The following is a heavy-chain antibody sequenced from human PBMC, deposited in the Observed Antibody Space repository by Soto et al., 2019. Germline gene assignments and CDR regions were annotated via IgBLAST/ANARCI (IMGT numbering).Heavy chain of an antibody. Sequence: LSLTFTVSGGSISSYYWSWIRQPPGKGLEWIGYIYYSGSTNYNPSLKSRVTISVDTSKNQFSLKLSSVTAADTAVYYCARVTALISVGDYGSDYWGQGTLVTVSS. CDR2: IYYSGST. CDR1: GGSISSYY. V-gene: IGHV4-59*01. CDR3: ARVTALISVGDYGSDY. J-gene: IGHJ4*02. D-gene: IGHD4-17*01.